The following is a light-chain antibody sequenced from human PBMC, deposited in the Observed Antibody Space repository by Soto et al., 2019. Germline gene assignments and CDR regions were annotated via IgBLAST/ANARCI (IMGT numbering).Light chain of an antibody. J-gene: IGKJ2*01. CDR1: QSVSSNY. CDR2: AAS. V-gene: IGKV3-20*01. CDR3: QQYGSSPHT. Sequence: EIVLTQSPGTLSLSPEERATPSCRVSQSVSSNYLAWYQQKPGQAPRLLIYAASSRATGIPDRFSGSGSGTVFTLTISRLEPEDSAVYYCQQYGSSPHTFGQGTKLEIK.